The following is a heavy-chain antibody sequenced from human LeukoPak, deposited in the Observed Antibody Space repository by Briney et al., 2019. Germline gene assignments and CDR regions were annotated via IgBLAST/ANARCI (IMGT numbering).Heavy chain of an antibody. Sequence: SETLSLTCTGSGGSISSYYWSWIRQPPGKGLEWIGYIYYSGSTNYNPSLKSRVTISVDTSKNQFSLNLSSVTAADTAVYCCARWSGSVTARNYYYYMDVWGEGTTVTVSS. D-gene: IGHD6-6*01. CDR1: GGSISSYY. J-gene: IGHJ6*03. CDR3: ARWSGSVTARNYYYYMDV. CDR2: IYYSGST. V-gene: IGHV4-59*08.